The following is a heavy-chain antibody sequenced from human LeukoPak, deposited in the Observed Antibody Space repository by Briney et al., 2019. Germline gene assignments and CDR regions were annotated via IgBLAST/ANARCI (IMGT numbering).Heavy chain of an antibody. D-gene: IGHD2-21*02. Sequence: SQTLSLTCAISGDSVSSNSAAWNWIRQSPSRCLEWLGRTYYRSKWFNDYAVSVKSRITINPDTSKNQFSLQLNSVTPEDTALYYCARVRSYCGGDCYYFDYWGQGTLVTVSS. J-gene: IGHJ4*02. V-gene: IGHV6-1*01. CDR3: ARVRSYCGGDCYYFDY. CDR2: TYYRSKWFN. CDR1: GDSVSSNSAA.